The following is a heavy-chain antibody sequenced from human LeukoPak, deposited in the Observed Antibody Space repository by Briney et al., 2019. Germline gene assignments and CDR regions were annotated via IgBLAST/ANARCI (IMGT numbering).Heavy chain of an antibody. CDR2: INPNSGGT. J-gene: IGHJ3*02. V-gene: IGHV1-2*02. Sequence: ASVKVSCKASGYTLTGYYMHWVRQAPGQGLEWMGWINPNSGGTNYAQKFQGRVTMTRDTSISTAYMELSSLRSDDTAVYYCARRDPLWLVPDAFDIWGHGTMVTVSS. D-gene: IGHD6-19*01. CDR1: GYTLTGYY. CDR3: ARRDPLWLVPDAFDI.